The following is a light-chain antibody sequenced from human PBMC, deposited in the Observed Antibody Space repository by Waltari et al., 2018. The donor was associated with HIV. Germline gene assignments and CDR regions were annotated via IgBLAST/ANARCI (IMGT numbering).Light chain of an antibody. Sequence: QSALTQPASVSGSPGQSITISCTGTSSDVGSYNLVSWYQQHPGKAPKLVLYEGSKRPSGVSTLFSGSTAGNTASLTISGLQADDEADYYCCSYAGSSTYVVFGGGTKLTVL. CDR3: CSYAGSSTYVV. J-gene: IGLJ2*01. CDR1: SSDVGSYNL. CDR2: EGS. V-gene: IGLV2-23*01.